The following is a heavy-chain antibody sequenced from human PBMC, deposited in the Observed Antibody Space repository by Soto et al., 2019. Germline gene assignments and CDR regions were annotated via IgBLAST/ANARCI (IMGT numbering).Heavy chain of an antibody. V-gene: IGHV3-23*01. CDR2: ISGSGGST. Sequence: GGSMRLSCAASGFTFSSYARSWVRKAPGKGLEWVSAISGSGGSTYYADSVKGRFTISRDNAKNSLFLQMNSLKTEDTAVYYCTTDGIVVVIALDYWGQGTLVTVSS. J-gene: IGHJ4*02. CDR3: TTDGIVVVIALDY. CDR1: GFTFSSYA. D-gene: IGHD3-22*01.